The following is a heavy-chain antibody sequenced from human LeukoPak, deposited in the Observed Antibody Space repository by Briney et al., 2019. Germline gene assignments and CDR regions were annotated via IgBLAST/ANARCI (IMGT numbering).Heavy chain of an antibody. J-gene: IGHJ4*02. CDR1: GFTFSSYG. CDR3: AKVGSSGWTGDYFDY. D-gene: IGHD6-19*01. V-gene: IGHV3-33*06. CDR2: IWYDGSNK. Sequence: GGSLRLSCAASGFTFSSYGMHWVRQAPGKGLEWVAGIWYDGSNKYYADSVKGRFTISRDNSKNTLYLQMNSLRAEDTAVYYCAKVGSSGWTGDYFDYWGQGTLVTVSS.